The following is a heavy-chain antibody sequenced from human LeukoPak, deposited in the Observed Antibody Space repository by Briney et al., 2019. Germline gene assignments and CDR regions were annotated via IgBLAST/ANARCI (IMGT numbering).Heavy chain of an antibody. CDR1: GFTFNNYA. CDR3: AKGNVAAAGYYYYGMDV. J-gene: IGHJ6*02. D-gene: IGHD6-13*01. Sequence: PGGSLRLSCAAAGFTFNNYALIWVRQAPGKGLEWVSGISGPGGSTYYADSVKGRFTISRDNSKNTLYLQMNSLRAEDTTVYYCAKGNVAAAGYYYYGMDVWGQGTTVTVSS. V-gene: IGHV3-23*01. CDR2: ISGPGGST.